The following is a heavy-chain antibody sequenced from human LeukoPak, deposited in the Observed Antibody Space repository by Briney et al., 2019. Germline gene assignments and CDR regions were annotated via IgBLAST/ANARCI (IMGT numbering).Heavy chain of an antibody. V-gene: IGHV4-59*06. CDR3: ARDRWFDP. J-gene: IGHJ5*02. CDR2: IYYSGST. D-gene: IGHD5-24*01. CDR1: GGSLSNYY. Sequence: SETLSLTCSVSGGSLSNYYWRWIRQHPGKRLEWIGYIYYSGSTYYNPSLKSRVTISLDKSKNQFSLKLTSVTAADTAVYYCARDRWFDPWGQGTLVTVSS.